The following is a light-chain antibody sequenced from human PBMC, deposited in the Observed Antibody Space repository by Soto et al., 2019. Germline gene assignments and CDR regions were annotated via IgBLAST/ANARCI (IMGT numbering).Light chain of an antibody. J-gene: IGLJ1*01. V-gene: IGLV2-23*01. Sequence: LAQPASVSGSPGQSITISCTGTSSDVGSYNLVSWYQQHPGKAPKFMIFEGNQRPSGLSNRFSGSKSGNTASLTISGLQAEDEADYYCCSYAGSFTYVFGTGTKGTVL. CDR3: CSYAGSFTYV. CDR1: SSDVGSYNL. CDR2: EGN.